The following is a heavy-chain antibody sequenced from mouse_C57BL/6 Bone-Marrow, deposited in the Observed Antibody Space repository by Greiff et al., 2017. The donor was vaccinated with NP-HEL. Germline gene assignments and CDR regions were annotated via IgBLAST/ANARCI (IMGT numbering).Heavy chain of an antibody. J-gene: IGHJ2*01. CDR3: ARRRCDY. Sequence: VHVKQSGPELVKPGASVKISCKASGYTFTDYYMNWVKQSHGKSLEWIGDINPNNGGTSYNQKFKGKATLTVDKSSSTAYMELRSLTSEDSAVYYCARRRCDYWGQGTTLTVSS. V-gene: IGHV1-26*01. CDR2: INPNNGGT. CDR1: GYTFTDYY.